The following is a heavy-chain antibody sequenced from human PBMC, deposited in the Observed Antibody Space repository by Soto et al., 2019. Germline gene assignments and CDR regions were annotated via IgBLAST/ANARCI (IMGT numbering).Heavy chain of an antibody. D-gene: IGHD2-8*02. CDR1: GFTFSDYY. V-gene: IGHV3-11*01. J-gene: IGHJ4*02. Sequence: GGSLRLSCAASGFTFSDYYMSWIRQAPGKGLEWVSSISGSGGTIYYADSVKGRFTISRDNSKNTLYLQMNSLRAEDTAVYYCAKGTTGFDYWGQGTLVTVSS. CDR2: ISGSGGTI. CDR3: AKGTTGFDY.